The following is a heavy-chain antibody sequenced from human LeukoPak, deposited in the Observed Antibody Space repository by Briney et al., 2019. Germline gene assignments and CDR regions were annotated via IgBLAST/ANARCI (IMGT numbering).Heavy chain of an antibody. Sequence: GGSLRLSCAASGFTFSDYAMSWVRQAPGKGLEWVSGISGSGGTTYYADSVKGRFTSSRDNSKNTLYLQMNSLRADDTALYYCAKDAYGDYVKFDSSGQGTLVTVSS. CDR3: AKDAYGDYVKFDS. V-gene: IGHV3-23*01. CDR1: GFTFSDYA. J-gene: IGHJ4*02. D-gene: IGHD4-17*01. CDR2: ISGSGGTT.